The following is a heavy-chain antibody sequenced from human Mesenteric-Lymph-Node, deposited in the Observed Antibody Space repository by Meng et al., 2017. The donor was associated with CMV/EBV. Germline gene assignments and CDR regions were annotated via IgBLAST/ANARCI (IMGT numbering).Heavy chain of an antibody. CDR1: GFTFSSYS. CDR3: ARLTYVVAGFWTGSPPYYFDY. V-gene: IGHV3-15*01. CDR2: IKSKTDGGTT. Sequence: GGSLRLSCEASGFTFSSYSMSWVRQAPGKGLEWVGRIKSKTDGGTTDYAAPVKGRFTISRDDSKNTLYLVMNNLRAEDTALYYCARLTYVVAGFWTGSPPYYFDYWGRGTLVTVSS. J-gene: IGHJ4*02. D-gene: IGHD3/OR15-3a*01.